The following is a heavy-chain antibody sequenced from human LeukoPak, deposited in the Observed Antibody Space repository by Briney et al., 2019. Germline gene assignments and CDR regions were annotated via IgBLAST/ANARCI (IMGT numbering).Heavy chain of an antibody. CDR1: GFPFSSYA. CDR3: AKDYQRVVVIAFFDY. Sequence: PGGSLRLSCAASGFPFSSYAMSWVRQAPGEGLEWVSAISGSGGSTYYADSVKGRFTISRDNSKNTLYLQMDSLRAEDTAVYYCAKDYQRVVVIAFFDYWGQGTLVIVSS. V-gene: IGHV3-23*01. J-gene: IGHJ4*02. D-gene: IGHD3-22*01. CDR2: ISGSGGST.